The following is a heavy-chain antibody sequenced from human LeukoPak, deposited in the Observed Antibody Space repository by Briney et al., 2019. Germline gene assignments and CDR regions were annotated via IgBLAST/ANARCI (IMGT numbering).Heavy chain of an antibody. CDR1: GGSISSGDYY. CDR2: IYYSGST. D-gene: IGHD3-22*01. V-gene: IGHV4-61*08. Sequence: KPSETLSLTCTVSGGSISSGDYYWSWIRQPPGKGLEWIGYIYYSGSTNYNPSLKSRVTISVDTSKNQFSLKLSSVTAADTAVYYCARGKPTFNYYDSSGYYSFYFDYWGQGTLVTVSS. J-gene: IGHJ4*02. CDR3: ARGKPTFNYYDSSGYYSFYFDY.